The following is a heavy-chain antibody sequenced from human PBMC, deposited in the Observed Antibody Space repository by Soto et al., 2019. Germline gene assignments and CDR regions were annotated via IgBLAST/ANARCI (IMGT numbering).Heavy chain of an antibody. CDR3: ARDARYPHSSSWSPVEY. V-gene: IGHV3-33*01. J-gene: IGHJ4*02. Sequence: GGSLRRSCAASGCTFSSYGMHWVRQAPGKGLEWVAVIWYDGSNKYYADSVKGRFTISRDNSKNTLYLKMNSLRAEDTALYYCARDARYPHSSSWSPVEYWGQGTLVTVSS. CDR1: GCTFSSYG. CDR2: IWYDGSNK. D-gene: IGHD6-13*01.